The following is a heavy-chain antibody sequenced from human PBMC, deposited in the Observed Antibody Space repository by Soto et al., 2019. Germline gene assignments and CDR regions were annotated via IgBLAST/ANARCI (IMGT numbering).Heavy chain of an antibody. CDR1: GFTFSNAW. Sequence: GGSLRLSCAASGFTFSNAWMSWVRQAPGKGLEWVGRIKSKTDGGTTDYAAPVKGRFTISRDDSKNTLYLQMNSLKTEDTAVYYCTTDAWVQGIAAAGTEWFDPWGQGTLVTVSS. CDR2: IKSKTDGGTT. D-gene: IGHD6-13*01. CDR3: TTDAWVQGIAAAGTEWFDP. V-gene: IGHV3-15*01. J-gene: IGHJ5*02.